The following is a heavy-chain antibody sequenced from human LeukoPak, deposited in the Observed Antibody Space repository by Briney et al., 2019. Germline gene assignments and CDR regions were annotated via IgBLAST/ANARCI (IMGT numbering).Heavy chain of an antibody. Sequence: PSETLSLTCTLSGGSISSDYCSWIRQPPGQGLEWIGYIYYSGSTNYNPSLKSRVTISVDTSKNQFSLKLSSVTAADTAVYYCARVRESYYDFWSGYPDGGYFDYWGQGTLVTVSS. CDR3: ARVRESYYDFWSGYPDGGYFDY. CDR1: GGSISSDY. D-gene: IGHD3-3*01. V-gene: IGHV4-59*01. CDR2: IYYSGST. J-gene: IGHJ4*02.